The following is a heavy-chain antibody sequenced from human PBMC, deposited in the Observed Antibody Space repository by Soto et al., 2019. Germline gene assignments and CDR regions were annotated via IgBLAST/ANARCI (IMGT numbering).Heavy chain of an antibody. D-gene: IGHD3-22*01. Sequence: VTLKESGPVLVKPTETLTLTCTVSGFSLSNARMGVSWIRQPPGKALEWLAHIFSNDEKSYSTSLKSSLTISKDTSKSQVVLTMTNIDPVDTATYYCARRYYDLDAFDIWGQGTMVTVSS. CDR2: IFSNDEK. J-gene: IGHJ3*02. V-gene: IGHV2-26*01. CDR1: GFSLSNARMG. CDR3: ARRYYDLDAFDI.